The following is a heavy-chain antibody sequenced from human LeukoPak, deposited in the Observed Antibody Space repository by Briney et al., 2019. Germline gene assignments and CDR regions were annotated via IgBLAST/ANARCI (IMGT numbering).Heavy chain of an antibody. V-gene: IGHV3-23*01. J-gene: IGHJ5*02. CDR1: GFTFSSYA. Sequence: GGSLRLSCAASGFTFSSYAMSWVRQAPGKGLEWVSAISGSGGSTYYADSVKGRFTISRDNSKNTLYLQMNSLRAEDTAVYYYAKDRLWFGGDLNWFDPWGQGTLVTVSS. CDR3: AKDRLWFGGDLNWFDP. CDR2: ISGSGGST. D-gene: IGHD3-10*01.